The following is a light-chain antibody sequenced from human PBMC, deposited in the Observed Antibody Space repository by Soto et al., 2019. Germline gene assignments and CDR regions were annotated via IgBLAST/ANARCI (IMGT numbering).Light chain of an antibody. J-gene: IGKJ1*01. CDR1: QSVSSSY. V-gene: IGKV3-20*01. CDR2: GAS. Sequence: EIVLTQSPGTLSLTPGERATLSCRASQSVSSSYFAWYQQKPGQAPRLLIYGASSRATGIPERFSGSGSGTDFTLTISRLEPEDFAVYYCQQYGSSPGTFGQGTKVEIK. CDR3: QQYGSSPGT.